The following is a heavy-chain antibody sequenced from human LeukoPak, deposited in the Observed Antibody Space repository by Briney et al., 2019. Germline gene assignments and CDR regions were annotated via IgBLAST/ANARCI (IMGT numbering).Heavy chain of an antibody. CDR1: GFTFSSYS. CDR2: VSRDGDST. V-gene: IGHV3-64D*06. J-gene: IGHJ4*02. CDR3: VRGKYDSSGYYYLDY. D-gene: IGHD3-22*01. Sequence: GGSLRLSCSASGFTFSSYSMHWVRQAPGKGLEYVSAVSRDGDSTRYADSVKGRFTISRDNSKNTLYLQMSSLRPEDTAVYYCVRGKYDSSGYYYLDYWGQGTLVTVSS.